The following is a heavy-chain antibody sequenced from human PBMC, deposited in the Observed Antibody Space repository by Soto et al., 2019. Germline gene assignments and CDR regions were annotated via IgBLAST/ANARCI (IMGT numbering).Heavy chain of an antibody. CDR3: ARHDYCDGSRSRTERPFGY. CDR1: GGSISRSSYY. V-gene: IGHV4-39*01. Sequence: SETLSLTCTVSGGSISRSSYYWGWIRRPPGKGLEWIGSIYYSGSTYYNPSLKSRVTISVDTSKNQFSLKLSSVTAADTAVYYGARHDYCDGSRSRTERPFGYWGQGTLVTVSS. D-gene: IGHD3-10*01. J-gene: IGHJ4*02. CDR2: IYYSGST.